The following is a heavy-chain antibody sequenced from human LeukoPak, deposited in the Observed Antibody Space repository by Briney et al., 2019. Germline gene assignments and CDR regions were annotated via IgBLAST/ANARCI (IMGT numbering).Heavy chain of an antibody. V-gene: IGHV4-59*12. D-gene: IGHD2-2*01. CDR2: IYYSGST. CDR1: GGSISSYY. CDR3: ARMYCSSTSCYYFDY. J-gene: IGHJ4*02. Sequence: SETLSLTCTVSGGSISSYYWSWIRQPPGKGLEWIGYIYYSGSTNYNPSLKSRVTISVDTSKNQFSLKLSSVTAADTAVYYCARMYCSSTSCYYFDYWGQGTLVTVSS.